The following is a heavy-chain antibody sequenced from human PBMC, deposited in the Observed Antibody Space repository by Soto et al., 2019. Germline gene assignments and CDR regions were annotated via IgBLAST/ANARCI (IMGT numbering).Heavy chain of an antibody. Sequence: GGSLRLSCAASGFTFSNYWMHWVRQAPGKGLVWVSRINPDGSDATYAASGKGRFTISRDNPKNTLYLQMNSLRAEDTAVYYCARVPATIDNWFDSWGLGALVTVSS. CDR1: GFTFSNYW. CDR3: ARVPATIDNWFDS. J-gene: IGHJ5*01. CDR2: INPDGSDA. V-gene: IGHV3-74*01. D-gene: IGHD1-7*01.